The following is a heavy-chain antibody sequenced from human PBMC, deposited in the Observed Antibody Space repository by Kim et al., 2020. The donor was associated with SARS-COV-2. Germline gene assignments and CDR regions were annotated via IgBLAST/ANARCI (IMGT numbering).Heavy chain of an antibody. CDR2: IYYSGST. CDR3: ARQGQLLSAESNWYFDL. D-gene: IGHD2-2*01. CDR1: GGSISSSSYY. Sequence: ETLSLTCTVSGGSISSSSYYWGWIRQPPGKGLEWIGSIYYSGSTYYNPSLKSRVTISVDTSKNQFSLKLSSVTAADTAVYYCARQGQLLSAESNWYFDLWAVAPWSLSPQ. J-gene: IGHJ2*01. V-gene: IGHV4-39*01.